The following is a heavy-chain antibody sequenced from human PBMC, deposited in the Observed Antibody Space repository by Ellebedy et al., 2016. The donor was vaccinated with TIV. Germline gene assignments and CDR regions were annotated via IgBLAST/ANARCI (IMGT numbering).Heavy chain of an antibody. Sequence: ASVKVSCKTSGYTFTSYGYSWVRQAPGQGLEWMGWISAYTGNSDYAQKFQGRVTVTTDTSTSTAYLELRSLRSDDTAVYYCARDMVQGMVSRYLWFNYWGQGTRVTVSS. D-gene: IGHD5/OR15-5a*01. CDR3: ARDMVQGMVSRYLWFNY. CDR1: GYTFTSYG. J-gene: IGHJ4*02. CDR2: ISAYTGNS. V-gene: IGHV1-18*01.